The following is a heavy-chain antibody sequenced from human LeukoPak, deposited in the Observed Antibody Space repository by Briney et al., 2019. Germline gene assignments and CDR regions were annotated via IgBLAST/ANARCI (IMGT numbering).Heavy chain of an antibody. Sequence: GGSLRLSCAASGFTFSSYAMSWVRQAPGKGLEWVSAISGSGGSTYYADSVKGRFTISRDNSKNTLYLQMNSLRAEDTAVYYCAKDPPGIAVAGLNFDYWGQGTLVTVSS. CDR2: ISGSGGST. D-gene: IGHD6-19*01. V-gene: IGHV3-23*01. CDR1: GFTFSSYA. J-gene: IGHJ4*02. CDR3: AKDPPGIAVAGLNFDY.